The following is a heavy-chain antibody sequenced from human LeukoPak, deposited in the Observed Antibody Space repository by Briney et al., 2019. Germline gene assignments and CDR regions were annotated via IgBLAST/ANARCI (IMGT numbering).Heavy chain of an antibody. D-gene: IGHD7-27*01. J-gene: IGHJ4*02. CDR2: TSVYNSQT. CDR3: ARGKDWGPY. V-gene: IGHV1-18*01. CDR1: GYTFTSYG. Sequence: ASVKVSCKASGYTFTSYGISWVRQAPGQGLEWMGWTSVYNSQTNFAQKFQGRVTMTTDRSTSTAYMELRSLRSDDTAVYYCARGKDWGPYWGQGTLVTVSS.